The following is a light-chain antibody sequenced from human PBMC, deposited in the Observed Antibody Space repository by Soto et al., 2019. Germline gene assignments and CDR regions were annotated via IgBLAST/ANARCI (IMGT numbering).Light chain of an antibody. V-gene: IGKV3-20*01. CDR3: QQYGSSPYT. CDR2: GAS. J-gene: IGKJ2*01. Sequence: EIALTQSPGTLSLSPGERATLSCRASQSVSSSYLAWYQQKPGQAPGLLIYGASSSAAGIPDRFSGSGSGTDFTLTISRLEPEDFAVYYGQQYGSSPYTFGQGTKLEIK. CDR1: QSVSSSY.